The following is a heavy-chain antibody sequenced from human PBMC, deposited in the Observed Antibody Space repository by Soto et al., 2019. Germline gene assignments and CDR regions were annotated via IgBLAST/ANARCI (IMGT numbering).Heavy chain of an antibody. CDR3: ARTLYGDNVDY. Sequence: ASVKVSCKASEYIFTSYYIHWVRQAPGQGLEWMGWMNPNSGNTGYAQKFQGRVTMTRNTSISTAYMELSSLRSEDTAVYYCARTLYGDNVDYWGQGTLVTVSS. V-gene: IGHV1-8*02. CDR1: EYIFTSYY. J-gene: IGHJ4*02. D-gene: IGHD4-17*01. CDR2: MNPNSGNT.